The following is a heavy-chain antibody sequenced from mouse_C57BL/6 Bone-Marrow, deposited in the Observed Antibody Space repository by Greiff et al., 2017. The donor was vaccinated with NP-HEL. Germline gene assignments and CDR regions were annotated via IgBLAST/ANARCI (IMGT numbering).Heavy chain of an antibody. Sequence: EVQLQQSGPVLVKPGASVKMSCKASGYTFTDYYMNWVKQSHGKSLEWIGVINPYNGGTSYNQKFKGKATLTVDKSSSTAYMELNSLTSEDSAVYYCARRGLWLRRWFAYWGQGTLVTVSA. CDR2: INPYNGGT. CDR1: GYTFTDYY. D-gene: IGHD2-2*01. CDR3: ARRGLWLRRWFAY. V-gene: IGHV1-19*01. J-gene: IGHJ3*01.